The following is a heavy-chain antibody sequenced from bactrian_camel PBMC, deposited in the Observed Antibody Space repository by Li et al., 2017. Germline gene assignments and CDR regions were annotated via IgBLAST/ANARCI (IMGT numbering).Heavy chain of an antibody. CDR1: GYRPNC. D-gene: IGHD1*01. V-gene: IGHV3S54*01. Sequence: HVQLVESGGGLVQPGGSLRLSCAASGYRPNCMGWFRQAPGKEREGVAVIRNGSGARYYGDSVKGRFAISQNNAENTVYLQMNSLKPDDTAMYYCAAGSFDCRSGSWLEFDYWGQGTQVTVS. CDR2: IRNGSGAR. CDR3: AAGSFDCRSGSWLEFDY. J-gene: IGHJ4*01.